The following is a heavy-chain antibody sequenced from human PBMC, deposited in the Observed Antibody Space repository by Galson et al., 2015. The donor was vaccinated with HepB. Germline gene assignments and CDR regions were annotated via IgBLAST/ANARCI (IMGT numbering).Heavy chain of an antibody. CDR2: INANTGNP. D-gene: IGHD6-13*01. Sequence: SVKVSCKASGYTFTRYAMNWVRQAPGQGLEWMGWINANTGNPTYAQGFTGRFVFSFDNSVSTAYLQISSLKAEDTAVYYCARDGQDFSSSWVIDYWGQGTLVTVSS. V-gene: IGHV7-4-1*02. J-gene: IGHJ4*02. CDR1: GYTFTRYA. CDR3: ARDGQDFSSSWVIDY.